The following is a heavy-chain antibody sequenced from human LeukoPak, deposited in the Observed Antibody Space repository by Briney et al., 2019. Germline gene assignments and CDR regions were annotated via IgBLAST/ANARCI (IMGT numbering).Heavy chain of an antibody. V-gene: IGHV3-23*01. D-gene: IGHD6-13*01. CDR3: AKPPPPYSSSWYYTYYFDY. Sequence: GGSLRLSCAASGFTFSSYVMSWVRQAPGKGLEWVSAISGSGGSTYYADSVKGRFTISRDNSKNTLYLQMNSLRAEDTAVYYCAKPPPPYSSSWYYTYYFDYWGQGTLVTVSS. CDR2: ISGSGGST. J-gene: IGHJ4*02. CDR1: GFTFSSYV.